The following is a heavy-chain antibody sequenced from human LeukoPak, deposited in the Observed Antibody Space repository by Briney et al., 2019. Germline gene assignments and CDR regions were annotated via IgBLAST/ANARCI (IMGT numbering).Heavy chain of an antibody. CDR2: IKQDGVAK. CDR3: ARKGSGVLLWFGELLLGAFDI. D-gene: IGHD3-10*01. J-gene: IGHJ3*02. CDR1: GFTFSGYW. Sequence: GGSLRLSCAASGFTFSGYWMTWVRQAPGKGLEWVANIKQDGVAKRYVESVKGRFAISRDNAKNSLYLQMNSLRVEDTALYYCARKGSGVLLWFGELLLGAFDIWGQGTMVTVSS. V-gene: IGHV3-7*01.